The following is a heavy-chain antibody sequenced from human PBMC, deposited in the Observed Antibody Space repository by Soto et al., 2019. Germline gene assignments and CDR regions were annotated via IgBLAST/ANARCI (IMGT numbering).Heavy chain of an antibody. D-gene: IGHD3-10*01. J-gene: IGHJ6*01. Sequence: EVQLVESGGGMVMPGGSLRLSCAASGFTFSDAWMTWIRQAPGKGLQCVGRIKRKIDGETTDYAARVKGRFTISRDDSKNTLYLQMNSLKVEDTAMYYCVTDRGGGMDVWGQGTTVTVSS. CDR1: GFTFSDAW. V-gene: IGHV3-15*01. CDR2: IKRKIDGETT. CDR3: VTDRGGGMDV.